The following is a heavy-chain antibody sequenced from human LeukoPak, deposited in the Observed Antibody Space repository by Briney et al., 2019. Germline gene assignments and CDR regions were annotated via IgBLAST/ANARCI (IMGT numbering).Heavy chain of an antibody. CDR3: AKSTFRKSNFGDYFDY. Sequence: GGSPRLSCAASGFTFDDYAMHWVRQAPGKGLEWVSGISWNSGSIGYADSVKGRFTVSRDNAKNSLYLQMNSLRAEDMALYYCAKSTFRKSNFGDYFDYWGQGTLVTVSS. D-gene: IGHD3-3*01. J-gene: IGHJ4*02. V-gene: IGHV3-9*03. CDR2: ISWNSGSI. CDR1: GFTFDDYA.